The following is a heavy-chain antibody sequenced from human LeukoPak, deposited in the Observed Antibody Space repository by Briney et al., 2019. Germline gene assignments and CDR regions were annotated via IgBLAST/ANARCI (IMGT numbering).Heavy chain of an antibody. CDR1: GYTFTDYG. CDR3: ARVYRSSWYPMDY. V-gene: IGHV7-4-1*02. Sequence: ASVKVSCKASGYTFTDYGMSWMRQAPGQGLEWMGWINTHTGNPTYAQGFTGRFVFSLDTSVSTAYLQITSLKAEDTAVYYCARVYRSSWYPMDYWGQGTTVTVSS. D-gene: IGHD6-13*01. CDR2: INTHTGNP. J-gene: IGHJ6*02.